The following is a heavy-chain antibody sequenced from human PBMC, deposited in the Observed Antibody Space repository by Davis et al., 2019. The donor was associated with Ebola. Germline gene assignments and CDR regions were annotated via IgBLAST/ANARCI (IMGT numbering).Heavy chain of an antibody. CDR3: ARDSPYSSSSNWYFDL. CDR2: IIPIFGTA. J-gene: IGHJ2*01. CDR1: GYTFTSYG. V-gene: IGHV1-69*06. Sequence: SVKVSCKASGYTFTSYGISWVRQAPGQGLEWMGGIIPIFGTANYAQKFQGRVTITADKSTSTAYMELSSLRSEDTAVYYCARDSPYSSSSNWYFDLWGRGTLVTVSS. D-gene: IGHD6-6*01.